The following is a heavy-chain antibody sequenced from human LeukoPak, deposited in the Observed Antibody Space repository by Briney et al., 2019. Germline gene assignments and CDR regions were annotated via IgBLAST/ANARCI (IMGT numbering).Heavy chain of an antibody. CDR2: MNPNSGNT. V-gene: IGHV1-8*01. J-gene: IGHJ6*03. Sequence: ASAKVSCKASGYTFTSYDINWVRQATGQGLEWMGWMNPNSGNTGSAQKLQGRDTMTRNTSISTAYMELSSLSSEDTAVYYCARGLRFGMYYYMDVWGKGTTVTVSS. CDR3: ARGLRFGMYYYMDV. CDR1: GYTFTSYD. D-gene: IGHD3-10*01.